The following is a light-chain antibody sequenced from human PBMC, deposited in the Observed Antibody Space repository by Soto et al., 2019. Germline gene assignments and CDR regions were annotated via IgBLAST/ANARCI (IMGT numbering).Light chain of an antibody. J-gene: IGKJ5*01. CDR3: HQYGGSPT. CDR2: GAS. V-gene: IGKV3-20*01. CDR1: QTLSRTY. Sequence: EIVLTQSPGTLSLSPGERATLSCRASQTLSRTYIAWYQQKPGQAPRLLLYGASNRATGIQDRFSGSGSGTDFTLTINRLEPEDFAVYYCHQYGGSPTFGQGTRLEIQ.